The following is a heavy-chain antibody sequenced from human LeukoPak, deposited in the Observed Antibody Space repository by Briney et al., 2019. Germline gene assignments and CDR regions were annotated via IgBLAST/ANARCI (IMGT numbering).Heavy chain of an antibody. CDR1: GDIVSKYT. V-gene: IGHV1-69*08. J-gene: IGHJ4*02. CDR2: ITPIFGTA. CDR3: AREYFDNSAYHGFDY. D-gene: IGHD3-22*01. Sequence: SVKVSCKASGDIVSKYTISWVRQAPGQGLEWVGRITPIFGTANYAQKLQGRVTITADRSTGTSYMELNSLRFEDTAIYYCAREYFDNSAYHGFDYWGQGTLVTVSS.